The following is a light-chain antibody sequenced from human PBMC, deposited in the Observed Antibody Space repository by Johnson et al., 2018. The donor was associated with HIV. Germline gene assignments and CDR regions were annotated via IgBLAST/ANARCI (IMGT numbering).Light chain of an antibody. CDR2: EDD. V-gene: IGLV1-51*02. Sequence: QFVLTQPPSVSAASGQKVTISCSGISSNIGKNHVSWYQQFPGTAPKLLVYEDDKRPSDIPDRFSASKSGTSATLAITGLQTGDEADYYCGTWISTGSVFGSGTKVTVL. CDR1: SSNIGKNH. J-gene: IGLJ1*01. CDR3: GTWISTGSV.